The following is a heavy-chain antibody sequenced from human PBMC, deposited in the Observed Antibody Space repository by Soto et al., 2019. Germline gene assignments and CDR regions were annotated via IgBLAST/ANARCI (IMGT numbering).Heavy chain of an antibody. V-gene: IGHV3-15*01. CDR1: GLTFSDAW. Sequence: KPGGSLRLSCVVSGLTFSDAWMNWVRQTPGKGPEWIGRIKSKGSGGTIDYTAPVKGRFTISRDDSKNTLFLQMNSLKTEDTAVYYCTHDRSGNFDLRNWGQGTLVTVSS. CDR2: IKSKGSGGTI. J-gene: IGHJ4*02. D-gene: IGHD3-9*01. CDR3: THDRSGNFDLRN.